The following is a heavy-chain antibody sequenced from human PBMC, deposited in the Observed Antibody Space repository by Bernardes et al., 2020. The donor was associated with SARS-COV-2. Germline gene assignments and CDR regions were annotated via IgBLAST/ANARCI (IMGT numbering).Heavy chain of an antibody. Sequence: ETLSLTCTVSGGSISSSSYYWGWIRQPPGKGLEWIGSIYYSGSTYYNPSLKSRVTISVDTSKNQFSLKLSSVTAADTAVYYCARRPFARITIFGVVNPSPFDYWGQGTLVTVSS. J-gene: IGHJ4*02. CDR2: IYYSGST. CDR3: ARRPFARITIFGVVNPSPFDY. CDR1: GGSISSSSYY. V-gene: IGHV4-39*01. D-gene: IGHD3-3*01.